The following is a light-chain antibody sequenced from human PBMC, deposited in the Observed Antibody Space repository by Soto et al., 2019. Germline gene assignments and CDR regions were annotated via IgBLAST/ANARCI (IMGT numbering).Light chain of an antibody. Sequence: QSVPTQPASLSGSPGQSITISCTGTSSDIGAYDYVSWFQQHPGKAPKLMISEVNNRPSGVSNRFSGSKSGNTAYLTISGLQVEHEAEYYCSSYSNTATPCVFGSGTKVTVL. J-gene: IGLJ1*01. CDR1: SSDIGAYDY. CDR2: EVN. CDR3: SSYSNTATPCV. V-gene: IGLV2-14*01.